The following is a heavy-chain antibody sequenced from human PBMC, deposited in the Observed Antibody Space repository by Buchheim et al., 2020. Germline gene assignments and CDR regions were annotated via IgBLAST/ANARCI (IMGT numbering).Heavy chain of an antibody. J-gene: IGHJ3*02. CDR1: GFTFSSYG. V-gene: IGHV3-30*18. Sequence: QVQLVESGGGVVQPGRSLRLSCAASGFTFSSYGMHWVRQAPGKGLEWVAVISYDGSNKYYADSVKGRFTISRDNSKNTLYLQMNSLRAEDTAVYYCANLDRNDYGDYVGAFDIWGQGT. CDR3: ANLDRNDYGDYVGAFDI. D-gene: IGHD4-17*01. CDR2: ISYDGSNK.